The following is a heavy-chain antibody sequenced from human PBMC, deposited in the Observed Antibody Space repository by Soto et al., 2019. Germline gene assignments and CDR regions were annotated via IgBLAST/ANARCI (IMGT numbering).Heavy chain of an antibody. D-gene: IGHD6-19*01. V-gene: IGHV2-5*02. Sequence: QITLKESGPTLVKPTQTLTLTCSFSGFSLNTGGVGVGWIRQPPGKALEWLAVIYWDDDKSWSPSLRDRLTSTTDASEDQVVLTVTTMDPVDTATYYCARRRGGFGGGWTTPYFDYWGQGTLVTVSS. J-gene: IGHJ4*02. CDR3: ARRRGGFGGGWTTPYFDY. CDR1: GFSLNTGGVG. CDR2: IYWDDDK.